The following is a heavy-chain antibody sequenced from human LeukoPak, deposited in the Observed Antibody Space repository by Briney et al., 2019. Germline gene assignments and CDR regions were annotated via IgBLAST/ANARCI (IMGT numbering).Heavy chain of an antibody. CDR3: ARVGYHGSGSFDY. Sequence: GGSLSLSCAASTLSFSNYEMNWVRQAPGQGLEWVSYISPTGYTIYYADSVKGRFTISRDSAKNSLYLQMSSLRAEDTAVYCCARVGYHGSGSFDYWGQGTLVTVSS. J-gene: IGHJ4*02. CDR1: TLSFSNYE. CDR2: ISPTGYTI. V-gene: IGHV3-48*03. D-gene: IGHD3-10*01.